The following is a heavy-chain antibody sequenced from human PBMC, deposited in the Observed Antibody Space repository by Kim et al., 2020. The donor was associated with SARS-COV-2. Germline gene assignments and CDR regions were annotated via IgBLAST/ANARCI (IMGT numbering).Heavy chain of an antibody. CDR1: GYTFTGYY. Sequence: ASVKVSCKASGYTFTGYYMHWVRQAPGQGLEWMGWINPKSGGTNYAQKFQGRVTMTRDTSISTAYMELSRLRSDDTAVYYCATAPVGATTGLRIDYWGQGTLVTVSS. CDR2: INPKSGGT. D-gene: IGHD1-26*01. J-gene: IGHJ4*02. CDR3: ATAPVGATTGLRIDY. V-gene: IGHV1-2*02.